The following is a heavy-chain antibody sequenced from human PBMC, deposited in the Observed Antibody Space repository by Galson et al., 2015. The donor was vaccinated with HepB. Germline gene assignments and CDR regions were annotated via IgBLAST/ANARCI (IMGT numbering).Heavy chain of an antibody. D-gene: IGHD6-19*01. CDR3: ARDFALLYSSGWPY. Sequence: SLRLSCAASGFTFSNYGMHWVRQAPGKGLEWVAVIWYDGSKEYYADSVKGRFTISRDNSKNTLYLQMNSLRPEDTAVYYCARDFALLYSSGWPYWGQGTLVTASS. V-gene: IGHV3-33*01. J-gene: IGHJ4*02. CDR2: IWYDGSKE. CDR1: GFTFSNYG.